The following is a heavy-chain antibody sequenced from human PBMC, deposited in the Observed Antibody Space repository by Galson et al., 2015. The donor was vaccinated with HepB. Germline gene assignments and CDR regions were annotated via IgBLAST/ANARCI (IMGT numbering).Heavy chain of an antibody. CDR2: IYYSGST. J-gene: IGHJ4*02. CDR1: GGSISSCY. D-gene: IGHD3-3*01. CDR3: ARALSYDFWSGYYTRPYYFDY. V-gene: IGHV4-59*01. Sequence: SETLSLTCTVSGGSISSCYWSWIRQPPGKGLEWIGYIYYSGSTNYNPSLKSRVTISVDTSKNQFSLKLSSVTAADTAVYYCARALSYDFWSGYYTRPYYFDYWGQGTLVTVSS.